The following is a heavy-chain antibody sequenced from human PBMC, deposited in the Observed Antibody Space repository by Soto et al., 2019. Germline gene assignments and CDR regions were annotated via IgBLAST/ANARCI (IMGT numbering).Heavy chain of an antibody. CDR3: AKGTGTNDHWLDP. CDR2: ITSSGGST. CDR1: GFTFSNFA. D-gene: IGHD1-7*01. Sequence: EVQLLESGGGLVQPGKSLRVSCVASGFTFSNFAMTWVRQAPGKGLEWVSGITSSGGSTYYGDSVKGRFTISRDNSKNTLFLQLDRLRAEDTAVYYCAKGTGTNDHWLDPWGQGTLVTVSS. V-gene: IGHV3-23*01. J-gene: IGHJ5*02.